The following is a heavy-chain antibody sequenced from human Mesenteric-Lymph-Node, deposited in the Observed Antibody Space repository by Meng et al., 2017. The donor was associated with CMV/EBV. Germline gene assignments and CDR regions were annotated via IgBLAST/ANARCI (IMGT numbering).Heavy chain of an antibody. V-gene: IGHV3-74*01. CDR3: VRGGDSWNRDYWFDP. D-gene: IGHD1-26*01. Sequence: GESLKISCAASEFTFSRYWMHWVRQVPGKGPVWVSRIKSDGSNRSYADSVKGRFTISRDNANNTPYLQMNSLRAEDTAVFYCVRGGDSWNRDYWFDPWGQGTLVTVSS. CDR1: EFTFSRYW. CDR2: IKSDGSNR. J-gene: IGHJ5*02.